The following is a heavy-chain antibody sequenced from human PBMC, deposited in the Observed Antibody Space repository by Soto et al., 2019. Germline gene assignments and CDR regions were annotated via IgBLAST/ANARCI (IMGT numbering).Heavy chain of an antibody. J-gene: IGHJ4*02. CDR1: GYSFTSYW. V-gene: IGHV5-51*01. Sequence: GESLKISCKGSGYSFTSYWIGWVRQMPWKGLEWMGIIYPGDSDTRYSPSFQGQVTISADKSISTAYLQWSSLKASDTAMYYCARGGLTVAGPSPYFDYWGQGTLVTVSS. CDR2: IYPGDSDT. CDR3: ARGGLTVAGPSPYFDY. D-gene: IGHD6-19*01.